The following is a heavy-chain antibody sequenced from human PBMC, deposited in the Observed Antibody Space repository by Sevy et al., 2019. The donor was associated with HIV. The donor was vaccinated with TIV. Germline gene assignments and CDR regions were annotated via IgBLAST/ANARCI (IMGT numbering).Heavy chain of an antibody. CDR1: GGSISSGGYY. V-gene: IGHV4-31*03. J-gene: IGHJ3*02. Sequence: SETLSLTCTVSGGSISSGGYYWSWIRQHPGKGLEWIGYIYYSGSTYYNPSLKSRVTISVDTSKNQFSLKLSSVTAADTAVYHCARSIVGASGGDAFDIWGQGTMVTVSS. D-gene: IGHD1-26*01. CDR2: IYYSGST. CDR3: ARSIVGASGGDAFDI.